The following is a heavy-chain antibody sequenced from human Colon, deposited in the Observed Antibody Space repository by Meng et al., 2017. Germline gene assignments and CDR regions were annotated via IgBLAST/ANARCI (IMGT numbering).Heavy chain of an antibody. CDR1: GGSISTGGYY. J-gene: IGHJ4*02. V-gene: IGHV4-31*03. Sequence: QESGPGLVKPSQTLSLTCTVSGGSISTGGYYWSWIRQPPGKGLEWIGEIYHSGSTNYNPSLKSRVTISVDKSKNQFSLKLSSVTAADTAVYYCASGRKYCSSTSCYGQFDYWGQGTLVTVSS. CDR3: ASGRKYCSSTSCYGQFDY. D-gene: IGHD2-2*01. CDR2: IYHSGST.